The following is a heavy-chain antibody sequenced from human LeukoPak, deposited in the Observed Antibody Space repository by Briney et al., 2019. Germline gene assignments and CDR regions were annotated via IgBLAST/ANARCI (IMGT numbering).Heavy chain of an antibody. Sequence: SETLSLTCTVSGYSISSGYYWGWIRQPPGKGLEWIGRIYTSGSTNYNPSLKSRVTMSVDTSKNQFSLKVMSLTAADTAVYYCASLKVPGHFDYWGQGTLVTLSS. J-gene: IGHJ4*02. V-gene: IGHV4-38-2*02. D-gene: IGHD2/OR15-2a*01. CDR3: ASLKVPGHFDY. CDR1: GYSISSGYY. CDR2: IYTSGST.